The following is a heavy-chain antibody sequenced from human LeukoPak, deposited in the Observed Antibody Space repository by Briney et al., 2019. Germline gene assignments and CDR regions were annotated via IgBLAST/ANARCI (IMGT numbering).Heavy chain of an antibody. Sequence: SETLSLTCTVSGGAISSGAYYWNWIRQEPGKGLEWIVYIYHSGSTRYNPSLKSRVIISVDTSKNQFSLKLSFVTTADTAVYYCARALGYCSGGSCTRGYNWFDPWGQGTLVTVSS. CDR1: GGAISSGAYY. V-gene: IGHV4-31*03. CDR3: ARALGYCSGGSCTRGYNWFDP. CDR2: IYHSGST. J-gene: IGHJ5*02. D-gene: IGHD2-15*01.